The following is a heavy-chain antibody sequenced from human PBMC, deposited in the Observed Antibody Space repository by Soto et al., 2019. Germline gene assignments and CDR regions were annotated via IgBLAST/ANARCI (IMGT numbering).Heavy chain of an antibody. D-gene: IGHD3-9*01. CDR2: INHSGST. CDR3: ARALLRYSDWSPSSWFDP. CDR1: GGSFSGYY. Sequence: PSETLSLTCAVYGGSFSGYYWSWIRQPPGKGLEWIGEINHSGSTNYNPSLKSRVTISVDTSKNQFSLKLSSVTAADTAVYYCARALLRYSDWSPSSWFDPWGPGTMVTVSS. V-gene: IGHV4-34*01. J-gene: IGHJ5*02.